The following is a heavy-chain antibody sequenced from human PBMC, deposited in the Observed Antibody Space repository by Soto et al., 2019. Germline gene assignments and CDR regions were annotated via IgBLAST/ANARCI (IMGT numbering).Heavy chain of an antibody. CDR3: VKDESINWYSGHFRH. CDR1: GISFDDYA. Sequence: SLRLSGVVSGISFDDYAMHWVRQVPGKGLEWVSGINWNSGSIGYGDSVKGRFAISRDNAKNSLHLQMNSLSAEDTAFYYCVKDESINWYSGHFRHWGQGTLVTVSS. V-gene: IGHV3-9*01. J-gene: IGHJ1*01. D-gene: IGHD6-13*01. CDR2: INWNSGSI.